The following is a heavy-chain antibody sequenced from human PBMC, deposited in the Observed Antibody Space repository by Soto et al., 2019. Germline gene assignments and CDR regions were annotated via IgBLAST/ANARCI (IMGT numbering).Heavy chain of an antibody. CDR1: GGTFSSYS. D-gene: IGHD1-26*01. CDR3: ARDGGRHSGGIDY. CDR2: IIPIFGTA. V-gene: IGHV1-69*01. Sequence: QVQLVQSGAEVKKPGSSVKVSCKASGGTFSSYSINWVRQAPGQGLEWMGEIIPIFGTANYAQEFQGRFTITADESTSTAYMELSSLRSEDTAVYYCARDGGRHSGGIDYWGQGTLVTVSS. J-gene: IGHJ4*02.